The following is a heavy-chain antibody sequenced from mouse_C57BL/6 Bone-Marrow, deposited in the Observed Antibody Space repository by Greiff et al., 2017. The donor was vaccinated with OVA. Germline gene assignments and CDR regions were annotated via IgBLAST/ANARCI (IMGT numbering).Heavy chain of an antibody. D-gene: IGHD1-1*01. J-gene: IGHJ2*01. CDR1: GYTFTSYG. Sequence: VQRVESGAELARPGASVKLSCKASGYTFTSYGISWVKQRTGQGLEWIGEIYPRSGNTYYNEKFKGKATLTADKSSSTAYMELRSLTSEDSAVYFCARDPTTVVGGYFDYWGQGTTLTVSS. CDR2: IYPRSGNT. V-gene: IGHV1-81*01. CDR3: ARDPTTVVGGYFDY.